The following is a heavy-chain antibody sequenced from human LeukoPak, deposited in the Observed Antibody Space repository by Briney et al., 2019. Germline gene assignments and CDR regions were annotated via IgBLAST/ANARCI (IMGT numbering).Heavy chain of an antibody. CDR1: GGSFSGYY. V-gene: IGHV4-34*01. D-gene: IGHD3-9*01. Sequence: SETLSLTCAVYGGSFSGYYWSWIRQPPGKGLEWIGEINHSGSTNYNPSLKSRVTISVDTSKNQFSLKLSSVTAADTAVYYCARRLRYFDWSPIRPFDYWGQGTLVTVSS. CDR3: ARRLRYFDWSPIRPFDY. J-gene: IGHJ4*02. CDR2: INHSGST.